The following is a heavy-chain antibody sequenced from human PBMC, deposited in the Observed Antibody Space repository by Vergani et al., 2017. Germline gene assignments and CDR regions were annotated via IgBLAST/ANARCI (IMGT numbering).Heavy chain of an antibody. V-gene: IGHV3-23*01. CDR2: ISGSGGNT. CDR1: GFTFSSYA. CDR3: AKVIVVVPAAIRYFDL. D-gene: IGHD2-2*01. J-gene: IGHJ2*01. Sequence: EVQLLESGGGLVQPGGSLRLSCAASGFTFSSYAMSWVRQVPGKGLEWVSGISGSGGNTYYANSVKGRFTISRDNSKNTLYLQMNSLRAEDTAVYYCAKVIVVVPAAIRYFDLWGRGTLVTVSS.